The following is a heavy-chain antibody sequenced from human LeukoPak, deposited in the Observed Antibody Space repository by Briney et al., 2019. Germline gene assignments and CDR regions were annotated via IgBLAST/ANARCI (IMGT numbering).Heavy chain of an antibody. D-gene: IGHD3-3*01. J-gene: IGHJ4*02. Sequence: SETLSLTCTVSGGSITSNSYYWGWIRQPPGKGLEWIGNIYYDGSTYYNPSLKSRVTISVDTSKNHFSLKLSSVTAADTAVYYCAREGPIFGVVITKALDYWGQGTLVTVSS. CDR2: IYYDGST. CDR1: GGSITSNSYY. V-gene: IGHV4-39*07. CDR3: AREGPIFGVVITKALDY.